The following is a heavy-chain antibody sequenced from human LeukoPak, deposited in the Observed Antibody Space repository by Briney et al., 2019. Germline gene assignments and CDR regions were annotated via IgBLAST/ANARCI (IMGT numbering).Heavy chain of an antibody. Sequence: SQTLSLTCAISGDSVSSNSAAWNWIRQSPSRGLEWLGRTYYRSKWYNDYAVSVKSRVTINPDTSKNQFSLQLNSVTPEDTAVYYCARDRYSGYDWGDGFDYWGQGTLVTVSS. D-gene: IGHD5-12*01. CDR1: GDSVSSNSAA. CDR3: ARDRYSGYDWGDGFDY. CDR2: TYYRSKWYN. J-gene: IGHJ4*02. V-gene: IGHV6-1*01.